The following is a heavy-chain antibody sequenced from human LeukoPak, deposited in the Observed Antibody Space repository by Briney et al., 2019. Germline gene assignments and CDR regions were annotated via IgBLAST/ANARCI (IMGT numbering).Heavy chain of an antibody. D-gene: IGHD1-26*01. CDR3: ARVYGIRGGSYYERYYYYYMDV. CDR2: IYYSGST. V-gene: IGHV4-59*01. J-gene: IGHJ6*03. Sequence: SETLSLTCTVSGGSISSYYWSWIRQPPGKGLEWIGYIYYSGSTNYNPSLKSRVTISVDTSKNQFSLKLSSVTAADTAVYYCARVYGIRGGSYYERYYYYYMDVWGKGTTVTVSS. CDR1: GGSISSYY.